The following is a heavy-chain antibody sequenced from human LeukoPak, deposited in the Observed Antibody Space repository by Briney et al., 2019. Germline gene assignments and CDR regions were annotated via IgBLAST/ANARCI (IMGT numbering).Heavy chain of an antibody. CDR1: GGTFSSYA. V-gene: IGHV1-69*06. CDR2: IIPIFGTA. D-gene: IGHD3-22*01. J-gene: IGHJ4*02. Sequence: SVKVSCKASGGTFSSYAISWVRQAPGQGLEWMGRIIPIFGTANYAQKFQGRVTITADKSTSTAYMELSSLRSEDTAVYYCAREAGYYDSSGYPDFDYWGQGTLVTVSS. CDR3: AREAGYYDSSGYPDFDY.